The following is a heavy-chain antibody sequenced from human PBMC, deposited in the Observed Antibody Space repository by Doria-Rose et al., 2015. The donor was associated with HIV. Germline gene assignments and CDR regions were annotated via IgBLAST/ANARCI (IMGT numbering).Heavy chain of an antibody. CDR1: GFTFSSHR. V-gene: IGHV3-21*01. CDR2: ISSTSAYI. CDR3: ATGVTLDY. J-gene: IGHJ4*02. D-gene: IGHD3-10*01. Sequence: EVQLVESGGGLVRPGWSLRLSCATSGFTFSSHRINWVRQAPLKGLECVSSISSTSAYINYADSVRGRFTISRDNARNSLYLQMDSLRAEDTAIYYCATGVTLDYWGQGTLVTVSS.